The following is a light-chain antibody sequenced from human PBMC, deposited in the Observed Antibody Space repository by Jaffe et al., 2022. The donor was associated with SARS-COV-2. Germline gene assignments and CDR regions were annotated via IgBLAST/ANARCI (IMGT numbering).Light chain of an antibody. CDR1: KLGGKF. V-gene: IGLV3-1*01. CDR2: QDT. J-gene: IGLJ2*01. CDR3: QTWDSSTAHVV. Sequence: SYELTQPPSVSVSPGQTARITCSGEKLGGKFGCWYQQKPGQSPVLVIYQDTKRPSGIPERFSGSNSGNTATLTISGTQAMDEADYYCQTWDSSTAHVVFGGGTKLTVL.